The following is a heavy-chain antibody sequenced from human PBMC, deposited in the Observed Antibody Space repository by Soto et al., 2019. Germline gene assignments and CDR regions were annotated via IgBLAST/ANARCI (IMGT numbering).Heavy chain of an antibody. V-gene: IGHV4-59*01. D-gene: IGHD3-3*01. CDR2: IYYIGST. Sequence: QVQLQESGPGLVKPSETLSLTCTVSGGAISSYYWSWIRQPPGKGLEGVGDIYYIGSTKYNPSLKSRVTISKDTSKIQFSLQLSSVTAADTAVYYCARDTLSRFGSGYYIGGNYYYGMDVWGQGTTVTVSS. CDR3: ARDTLSRFGSGYYIGGNYYYGMDV. J-gene: IGHJ6*02. CDR1: GGAISSYY.